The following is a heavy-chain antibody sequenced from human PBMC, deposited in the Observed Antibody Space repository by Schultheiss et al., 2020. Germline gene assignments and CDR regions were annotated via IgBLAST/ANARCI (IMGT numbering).Heavy chain of an antibody. CDR2: ISYDGSNK. CDR1: GFTFSSYG. V-gene: IGHV3-30*18. CDR3: AKDRGYSYGRYYYYYGMDV. D-gene: IGHD5-18*01. Sequence: GGSLRLSCAASGFTFSSYGMHWVRQAPGKGLEWVAVISYDGSNKYYADSVKGRFTISRDNSKNTLYLQMNSLRAEDTAVYYCAKDRGYSYGRYYYYYGMDVWGQGTTVTVS. J-gene: IGHJ6*02.